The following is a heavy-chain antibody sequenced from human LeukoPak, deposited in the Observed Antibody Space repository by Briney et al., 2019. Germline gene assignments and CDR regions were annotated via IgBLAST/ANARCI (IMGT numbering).Heavy chain of an antibody. CDR1: GGSISSSSYY. CDR2: IYYSGST. V-gene: IGHV4-39*01. Sequence: PSETLSLTCTVSGGSISSSSYYWGWIRQPPGKGLEWIGSIYYSGSTYYNPSLKSRVIISVDTSKNQFSLKLSSVTAADTAVYYCARLAVAGAVAFDIWGQGTMVTVSS. CDR3: ARLAVAGAVAFDI. J-gene: IGHJ3*02. D-gene: IGHD6-19*01.